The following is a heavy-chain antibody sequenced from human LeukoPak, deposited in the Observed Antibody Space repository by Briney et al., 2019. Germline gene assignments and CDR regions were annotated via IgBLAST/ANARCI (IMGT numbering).Heavy chain of an antibody. CDR3: ARLIGEGYDLGGGRFYFDY. CDR1: GYTFTRSW. Sequence: GESLKISCQASGYTFTRSWIGWVRQVPGKGLEWMGIIYPGDSDTRYSPSFQGQVTISADKSISTAYLQWSSLKASDTAMYYCARLIGEGYDLGGGRFYFDYWGQGTLVTVSS. D-gene: IGHD3-3*01. CDR2: IYPGDSDT. J-gene: IGHJ4*02. V-gene: IGHV5-51*01.